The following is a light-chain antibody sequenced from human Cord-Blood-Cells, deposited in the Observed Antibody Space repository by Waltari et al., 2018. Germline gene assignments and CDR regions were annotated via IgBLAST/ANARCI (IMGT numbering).Light chain of an antibody. V-gene: IGLV2-23*01. J-gene: IGLJ2*01. CDR1: SSDVGSYNL. CDR3: CSYAGSSTVV. Sequence: QSALTQPASVSGSPGQSITISCTGTSSDVGSYNLVSWYQQHPGKAPKRMIYEGSKRPSGVSNRFSGSKSGNTASLTISELQAEDEADYYCCSYAGSSTVVFGGGTKLTVL. CDR2: EGS.